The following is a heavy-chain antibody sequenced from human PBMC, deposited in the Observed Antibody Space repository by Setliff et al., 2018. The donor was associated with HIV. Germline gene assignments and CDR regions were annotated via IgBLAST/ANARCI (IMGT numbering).Heavy chain of an antibody. CDR3: ARNMRTSYYDSSGYYFFDN. J-gene: IGHJ4*02. D-gene: IGHD3-22*01. Sequence: KSGPTLVNPTQTLTLTCTFSGFSLNTSGVGVGWIRQPPGKALEWLALIYWNDDKRYSPSLKSRLTITKDTSKNQVVLAMTNMDPVDTATYYCARNMRTSYYDSSGYYFFDNWGQGTQVTVSS. CDR1: GFSLNTSGVG. CDR2: IYWNDDK. V-gene: IGHV2-5*01.